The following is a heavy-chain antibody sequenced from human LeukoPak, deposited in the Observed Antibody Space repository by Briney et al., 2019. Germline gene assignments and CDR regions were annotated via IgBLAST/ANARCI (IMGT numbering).Heavy chain of an antibody. V-gene: IGHV3-33*01. J-gene: IGHJ4*02. CDR3: ARAPVGALYYFDY. CDR1: GFTFSSYG. D-gene: IGHD1-26*01. CDR2: IWYDGSNK. Sequence: GGSLRLSCAASGFTFSSYGMHWVRQAPGKGLEWVAVIWYDGSNKYYADSVKGRFTISRGNSKNTLYLQMNSLRAEDTAVYYCARAPVGALYYFDYWGQGTLVTVSS.